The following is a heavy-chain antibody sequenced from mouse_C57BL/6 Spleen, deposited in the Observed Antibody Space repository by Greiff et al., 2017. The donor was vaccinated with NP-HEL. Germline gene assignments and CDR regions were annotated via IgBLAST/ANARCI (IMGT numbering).Heavy chain of an antibody. D-gene: IGHD2-13*01. J-gene: IGHJ4*01. CDR2: IDPANGNT. Sequence: VQLQQSVAELVRPGASVKLSCTASGFNIKNTYMHWVKQRPEQGLEWIGRIDPANGNTKYAPKFQGKATITADTSSNTAYLQLSSLTSEDTAIYDCSSEKDGDPYAMDYWGQGTSVTVSS. CDR3: SSEKDGDPYAMDY. CDR1: GFNIKNTY. V-gene: IGHV14-3*01.